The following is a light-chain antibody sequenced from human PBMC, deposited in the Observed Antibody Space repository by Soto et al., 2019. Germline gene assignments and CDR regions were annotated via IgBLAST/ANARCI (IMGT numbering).Light chain of an antibody. CDR1: QSIGSY. V-gene: IGKV1-39*01. CDR2: AAT. CDR3: QQSYTAPR. J-gene: IGKJ2*03. Sequence: DIPMTQSPSSLSASVGDRVTITCRASQSIGSYLNWYQQKPGKAPKLLIHAATSLQHGVPSRFSGSESGTEFTLTISSLQPGDFATYYCQQSYTAPRFGQGTKLEIK.